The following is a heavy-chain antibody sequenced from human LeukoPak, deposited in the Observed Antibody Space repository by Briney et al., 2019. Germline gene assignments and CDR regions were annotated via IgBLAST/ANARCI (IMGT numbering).Heavy chain of an antibody. CDR2: LSGSGAST. D-gene: IGHD6-13*01. V-gene: IGHV3-23*01. CDR3: ANLVTASGGY. J-gene: IGHJ4*02. CDR1: GFSFRTYA. Sequence: GGSLRLSCAASGFSFRTYAMSWVRQASEKGLEWISTLSGSGASTYYADSVKGRFTISRDNSKNTLYLQLNNLRAEDTAMYFCANLVTASGGYWGQGTLVTVPS.